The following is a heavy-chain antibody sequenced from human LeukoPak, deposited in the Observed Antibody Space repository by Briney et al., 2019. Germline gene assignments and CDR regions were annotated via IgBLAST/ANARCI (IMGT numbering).Heavy chain of an antibody. J-gene: IGHJ3*02. CDR2: IYPGDSDT. V-gene: IGHV5-51*01. CDR1: GYRFTSYW. D-gene: IGHD3-22*01. CDR3: AVDSSGYSDAFDI. Sequence: GESLQISCKGSGYRFTSYWIGWVRPVPGKGLEWMGIIYPGDSDTRYSPSFQGQVTISADKSISTAYLQWSSLKASDTAMYYCAVDSSGYSDAFDIWGQGTMVTVSS.